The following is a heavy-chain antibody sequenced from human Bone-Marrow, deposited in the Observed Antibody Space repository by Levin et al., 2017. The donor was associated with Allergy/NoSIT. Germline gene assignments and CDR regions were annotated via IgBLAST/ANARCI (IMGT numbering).Heavy chain of an antibody. CDR2: ISTYNGDT. CDR3: ARGPLGDSFDV. D-gene: IGHD3-16*01. CDR1: GYTFSTRD. V-gene: IGHV1-18*01. J-gene: IGHJ3*01. Sequence: AASVKVSCKTSGYTFSTRDISWVRQAPGQGLEWVAYISTYNGDTHYSERLQGRVSVTTDTSTTTVHMELRSLTSDDTAVYFCARGPLGDSFDVWGQGTLVTVSS.